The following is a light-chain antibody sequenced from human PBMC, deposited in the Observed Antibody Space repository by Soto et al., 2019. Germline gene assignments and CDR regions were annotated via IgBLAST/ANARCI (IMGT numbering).Light chain of an antibody. CDR2: DVS. CDR3: SSYTSSSTYV. V-gene: IGLV2-14*01. Sequence: QSALTQPASVSESPGQSITISCTGTSSDVGGYNYVSWYQQYPGKAPKVMIYDVSNRPSGVSNRFSGSKSGNTASLTISGRQAEDEADYYCSSYTSSSTYVFGSGTKVTVL. J-gene: IGLJ1*01. CDR1: SSDVGGYNY.